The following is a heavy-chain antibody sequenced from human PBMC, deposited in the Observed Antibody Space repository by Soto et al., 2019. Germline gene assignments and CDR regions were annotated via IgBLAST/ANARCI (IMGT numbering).Heavy chain of an antibody. V-gene: IGHV3-48*02. D-gene: IGHD3-22*01. Sequence: EVQLVESGGGLVQPGGSLRLSCAASGFTFSSYSMNWVRQAPGKGLEWVSYISSSSSTIYYADSVKGRFTITRDNAKNSLYLQMNSLRDEDTAVYYCARDLLYYDSSGYHIGWWVYWGQGTLVTVSS. CDR2: ISSSSSTI. CDR1: GFTFSSYS. J-gene: IGHJ4*02. CDR3: ARDLLYYDSSGYHIGWWVY.